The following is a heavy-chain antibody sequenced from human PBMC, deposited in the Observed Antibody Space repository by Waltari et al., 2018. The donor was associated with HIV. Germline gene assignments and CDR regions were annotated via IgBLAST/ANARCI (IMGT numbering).Heavy chain of an antibody. CDR2: IRCSGTKK. D-gene: IGHD2-2*01. CDR3: TKEVFYPHSTATRGCFDP. J-gene: IGHJ5*02. V-gene: IGHV3-30*02. CDR1: GFTFSDYI. Sequence: QVQLVESGGGVVQPGKSLRLSCAASGFTFSDYIMHWSCQAPGKGLEGGAYIRCSGTKKPSADSVEGRFAISRDTSKSTLYLQMNRLRPGDAGVYFCTKEVFYPHSTATRGCFDPWGQGTLVVVSS.